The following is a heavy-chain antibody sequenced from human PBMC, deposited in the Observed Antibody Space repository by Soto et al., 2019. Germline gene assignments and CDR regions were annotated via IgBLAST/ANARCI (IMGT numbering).Heavy chain of an antibody. V-gene: IGHV4-34*01. J-gene: IGHJ6*02. CDR1: GGTFRGYY. D-gene: IGHD2-15*01. Sequence: ASETLSLTCAVCGGTFRGYYWSWIRQPPGKGLEWIGEINHSGSTNYNPSLKSRVTISVDTSKNQFSLKLSSVTAADTAVYYCARWGCSGGSCPYYYYYYGMDVWGQGTTVTVSS. CDR3: ARWGCSGGSCPYYYYYYGMDV. CDR2: INHSGST.